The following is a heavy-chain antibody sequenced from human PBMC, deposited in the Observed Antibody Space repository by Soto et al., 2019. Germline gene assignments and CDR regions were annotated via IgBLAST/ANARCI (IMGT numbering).Heavy chain of an antibody. Sequence: ESLKIAFKGFGYTFTSYWIGWVRRIPGKGLEWMGIIYPGDSDTRYSPSFQGQVTLSADKSISTAYLQWSSLRASDTAVYYCARGRVVVPAAVMFNCLDPWGQGALVTVSS. CDR2: IYPGDSDT. V-gene: IGHV5-51*01. D-gene: IGHD2-2*01. CDR3: ARGRVVVPAAVMFNCLDP. CDR1: GYTFTSYW. J-gene: IGHJ5*02.